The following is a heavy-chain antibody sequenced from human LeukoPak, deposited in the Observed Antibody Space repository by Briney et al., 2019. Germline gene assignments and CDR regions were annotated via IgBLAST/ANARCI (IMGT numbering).Heavy chain of an antibody. D-gene: IGHD1/OR15-1a*01. CDR1: GDNVYNILVA. J-gene: IGHJ4*02. Sequence: LSQTLSLTCAISGDNVYNILVAWNWFRQSPSRGLEWLGRTYFRSKWYNDYATSVKSRITVNLDTSKMELSLQLKSVTPEDTAVYYCARGQNTAFDHWGQGTLVTVSS. CDR3: ARGQNTAFDH. CDR2: TYFRSKWYN. V-gene: IGHV6-1*01.